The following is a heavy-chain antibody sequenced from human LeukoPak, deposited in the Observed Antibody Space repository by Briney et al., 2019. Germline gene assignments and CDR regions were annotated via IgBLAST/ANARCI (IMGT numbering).Heavy chain of an antibody. D-gene: IGHD3-16*01. CDR2: IWFDGSNI. CDR3: ARGWGAIYSY. J-gene: IGHJ4*02. Sequence: GGSLRLSCVASGFTFSNYGMHWVRQAPGKGLEWVAIIWFDGSNIYYADSVKGRFTISRDNSKNTLFLQMNSLRAEDTAVYYCARGWGAIYSYWGQGTLVTVSS. V-gene: IGHV3-33*01. CDR1: GFTFSNYG.